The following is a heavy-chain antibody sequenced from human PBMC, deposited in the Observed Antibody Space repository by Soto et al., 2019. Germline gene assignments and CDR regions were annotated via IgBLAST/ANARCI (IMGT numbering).Heavy chain of an antibody. Sequence: QVQLVQSGAEVKKPGSSVKVSCKASGGTFSSYAISWVRQAPGQGLEWMGGIIPIFGTANYAQKFQGRVTITADESTSTAYMELISLRSEDTAVYYCARDLALGATTGGDDAFDIWGQGTMVTVSS. V-gene: IGHV1-69*01. CDR1: GGTFSSYA. J-gene: IGHJ3*02. D-gene: IGHD1-26*01. CDR2: IIPIFGTA. CDR3: ARDLALGATTGGDDAFDI.